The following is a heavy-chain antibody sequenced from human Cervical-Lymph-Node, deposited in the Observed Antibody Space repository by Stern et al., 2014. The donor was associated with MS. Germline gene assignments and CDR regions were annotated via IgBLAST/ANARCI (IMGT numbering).Heavy chain of an antibody. V-gene: IGHV4-34*01. D-gene: IGHD6-6*01. J-gene: IGHJ4*02. CDR1: GGSFSGYY. CDR3: ARGPIAARPFDY. CDR2: INHSGST. Sequence: QVQLQQWGAGLLKPSETLSLTCAVYGGSFSGYYWSWIRQPPGKGLEWIGEINHSGSTNYNPSLKSRVTISVDTSKTQFSLKLSSVTAADTAVYYCARGPIAARPFDYWGQGTLVTVSS.